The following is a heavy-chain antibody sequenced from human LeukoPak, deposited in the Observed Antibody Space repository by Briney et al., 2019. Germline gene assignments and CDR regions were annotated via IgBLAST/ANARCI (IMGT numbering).Heavy chain of an antibody. CDR1: GFTFSTFA. CDR3: ALYYYGSGSYFPHYFDY. Sequence: PGGSLRLSCTASGFTFSTFAMSWVRQAPGKGLEWVSAISGSGGGAHYADSVKGRFTVSRDNSKNTLYLQMNTLRAEDTAVYYCALYYYGSGSYFPHYFDYWGQGTPVTVSA. CDR2: ISGSGGGA. D-gene: IGHD3-10*01. V-gene: IGHV3-23*01. J-gene: IGHJ4*02.